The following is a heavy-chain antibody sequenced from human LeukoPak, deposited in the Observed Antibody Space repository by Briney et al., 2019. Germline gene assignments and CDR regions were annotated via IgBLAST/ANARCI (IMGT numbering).Heavy chain of an antibody. J-gene: IGHJ4*02. CDR2: IYSGGST. CDR1: GFSFSDHY. D-gene: IGHD2-21*01. V-gene: IGHV3-53*01. CDR3: ASGVKAVDY. Sequence: PGGSPRLSCAASGFSFSDHYMDWVRQAPGKGLEWVSVIYSGGSTYYADSVKGRFTISRDNSRNTLYLQMNSLRAEDTAVYYCASGVKAVDYWGQGTLVTVSS.